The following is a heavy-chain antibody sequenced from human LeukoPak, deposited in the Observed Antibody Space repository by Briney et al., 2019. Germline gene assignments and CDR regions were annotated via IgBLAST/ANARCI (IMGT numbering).Heavy chain of an antibody. CDR2: MNPNSGNT. D-gene: IGHD6-13*01. J-gene: IGHJ4*02. Sequence: ASVKVSCKASGYTFINYAINWVRQAPGQGLEWMGWMNPNSGNTGYAQKFQGRVTMTRDTSMSTVYMELSSLTPEDTAVYYCARGGIAAAGVDYWGQGTLVTVCS. CDR1: GYTFINYA. CDR3: ARGGIAAAGVDY. V-gene: IGHV1-8*01.